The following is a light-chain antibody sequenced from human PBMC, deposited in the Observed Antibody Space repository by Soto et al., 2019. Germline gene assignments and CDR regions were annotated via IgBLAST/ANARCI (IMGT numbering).Light chain of an antibody. J-gene: IGLJ2*01. CDR1: SSNIGAGYD. CDR3: QSYDNSLSGSL. V-gene: IGLV1-40*01. CDR2: GNI. Sequence: QSVLTQPPSVSGAPGRRVTISCTGSSSNIGAGYDVHWYQQLPGTAPKLLIHGNINRPSGVPDRFSGSKSGTSASLAITGLQAEDEADYYCQSYDNSLSGSLFGGGTKVTVL.